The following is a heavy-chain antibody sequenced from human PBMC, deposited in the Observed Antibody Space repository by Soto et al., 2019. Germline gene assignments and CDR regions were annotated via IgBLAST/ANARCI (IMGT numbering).Heavy chain of an antibody. CDR2: ISSSGNTI. Sequence: GTLRLTGSASGFTFSAYEMNWVRQAPGKGPEWVSYISSSGNTIYYADSVKGRFTISRDNDKNSLLLQMNSLRVEDKAFYYCARSPFLECNWAQGTLVTVYS. D-gene: IGHD3-3*02. CDR1: GFTFSAYE. CDR3: ARSPFLECN. J-gene: IGHJ4*02. V-gene: IGHV3-48*03.